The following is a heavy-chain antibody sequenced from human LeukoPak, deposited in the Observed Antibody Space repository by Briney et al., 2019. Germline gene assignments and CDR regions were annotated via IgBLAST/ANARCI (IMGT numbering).Heavy chain of an antibody. D-gene: IGHD2-15*01. V-gene: IGHV5-51*01. CDR1: EYSFATYW. CDR2: IFPGDSDT. CDR3: ASEYCSGGNCYFDY. J-gene: IGHJ4*02. Sequence: KSGESLKISCKGSEYSFATYWIGWVRQMPGQGLEWMEIIFPGDSDTRYSPSFQGQVTISADKSISTAYLQWSSLKASDTAIYYCASEYCSGGNCYFDYWGQGTLVTVSS.